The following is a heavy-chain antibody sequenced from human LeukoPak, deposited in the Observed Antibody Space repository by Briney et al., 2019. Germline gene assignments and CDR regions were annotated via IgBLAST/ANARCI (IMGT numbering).Heavy chain of an antibody. Sequence: SETLSLTCTVSGGSISGYYWSWIRQPPGKGLEWIGYIYYSGSTNYNPSLKSRVTISVDTSKNQFSLKLTSVTAADTAVYYCAREYSSGWYRAFDYWGQGTLSPSPQ. CDR1: GGSISGYY. V-gene: IGHV4-59*01. CDR2: IYYSGST. D-gene: IGHD6-19*01. J-gene: IGHJ4*02. CDR3: AREYSSGWYRAFDY.